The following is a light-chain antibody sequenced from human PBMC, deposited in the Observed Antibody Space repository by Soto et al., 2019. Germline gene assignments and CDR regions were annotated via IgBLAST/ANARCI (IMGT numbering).Light chain of an antibody. J-gene: IGKJ1*01. CDR3: QQSYCTPWT. V-gene: IGKV1-39*01. Sequence: DIKMTQSHSSVSASVGDRLSITCRASQSISSFLNWYVQKPGKAPNLLIFDATTLQSGVPSRFSGSGSGTHFTLTISSLQAEDFATYYCQQSYCTPWTFGQGTKVDIK. CDR1: QSISSF. CDR2: DAT.